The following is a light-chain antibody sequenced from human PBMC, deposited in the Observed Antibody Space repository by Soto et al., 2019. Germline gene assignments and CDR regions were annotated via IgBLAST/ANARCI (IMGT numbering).Light chain of an antibody. CDR1: TSNIGAGYG. V-gene: IGLV1-40*01. CDR2: GNS. J-gene: IGLJ2*01. CDR3: QSYDSSLTCVV. Sequence: QSVLPQPPSVSGAPGQRVTISCTGSTSNIGAGYGVHWYQHLPGTAPKLLMYGNSIRPSGVPDRFSGSKSGTSASLAITGLQADDEADYYCQSYDSSLTCVVFGGGTKLTVL.